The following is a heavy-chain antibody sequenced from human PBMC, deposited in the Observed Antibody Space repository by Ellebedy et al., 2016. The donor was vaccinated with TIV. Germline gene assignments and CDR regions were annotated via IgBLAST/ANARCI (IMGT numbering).Heavy chain of an antibody. Sequence: SVKVSXKASRGTFSSYAISWVRQAPGQGLEWMGRIIPILGIANYAQKFQGRVTITADKSTSTAYMELSSLRSEDTAVYYCARDRLVGATLGYFDYWGQGTLVTVSS. D-gene: IGHD1-26*01. CDR1: RGTFSSYA. CDR2: IIPILGIA. CDR3: ARDRLVGATLGYFDY. J-gene: IGHJ4*02. V-gene: IGHV1-69*04.